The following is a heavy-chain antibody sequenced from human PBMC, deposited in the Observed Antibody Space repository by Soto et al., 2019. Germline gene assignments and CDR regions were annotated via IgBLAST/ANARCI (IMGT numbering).Heavy chain of an antibody. V-gene: IGHV3-74*01. CDR3: ARVPTGGYDWV. J-gene: IGHJ4*02. D-gene: IGHD5-12*01. CDR2: INSDGRTT. Sequence: EVQLLESGGGLIQPGGSLRLSCAASGFTFSTHWMHWVRQGPGKGLVWVSRINSDGRTTNYVDSVKGRFTISRDNAKNTVYLQMNSLRAEDTAVYYCARVPTGGYDWVWGQGTLVTVSS. CDR1: GFTFSTHW.